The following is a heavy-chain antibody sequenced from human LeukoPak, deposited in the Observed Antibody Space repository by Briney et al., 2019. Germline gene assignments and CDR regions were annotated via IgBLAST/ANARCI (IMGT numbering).Heavy chain of an antibody. J-gene: IGHJ4*02. CDR1: GFTFSNAW. Sequence: GGSLRLSCAASGFTFSNAWMSWVRQAPGKGLEWVGRIKSKTDGGTTDYAAPVKGRFTISRGDSKNTLYLQMNSLKTEDTAVYYCTTDGGPATAYDFWSGYQLFDYWGQGTLVTVSS. D-gene: IGHD3-3*01. CDR2: IKSKTDGGTT. CDR3: TTDGGPATAYDFWSGYQLFDY. V-gene: IGHV3-15*01.